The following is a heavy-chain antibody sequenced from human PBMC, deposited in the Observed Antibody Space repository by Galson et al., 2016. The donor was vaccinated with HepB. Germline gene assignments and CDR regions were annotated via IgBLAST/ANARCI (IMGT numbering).Heavy chain of an antibody. CDR3: ARGVTGTTLPTYYFDY. CDR2: IYYTGST. Sequence: TLSLTCTVSGGSISSDSHYWIWIRQYPGKGLEWIGYIYYTGSTYYKPSLQSRVTISVDTSKNQLSLKLRYVTAEDTAAYYCARGVTGTTLPTYYFDYWGHGTLVTFSS. J-gene: IGHJ4*01. D-gene: IGHD1-20*01. CDR1: GGSISSDSHY. V-gene: IGHV4-31*03.